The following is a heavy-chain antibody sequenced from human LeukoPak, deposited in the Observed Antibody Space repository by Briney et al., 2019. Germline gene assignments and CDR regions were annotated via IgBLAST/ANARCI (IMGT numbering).Heavy chain of an antibody. J-gene: IGHJ6*02. CDR3: ARYYYGMDV. Sequence: SQTLSLTCAVSGGSISSDGYSWSWIRQPPGKGLEWIGYIYHSGSTYYNPSLKSRVTISVDRSKNQFSLKLSSVTAADTAVYYCARYYYGMDVWGQGTTVTVSS. V-gene: IGHV4-30-2*01. CDR1: GGSISSDGYS. CDR2: IYHSGST.